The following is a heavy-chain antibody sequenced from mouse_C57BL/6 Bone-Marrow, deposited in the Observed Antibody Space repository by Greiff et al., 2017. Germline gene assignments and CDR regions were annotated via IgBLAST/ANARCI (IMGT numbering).Heavy chain of an antibody. CDR3: ARPFYYGYDY. V-gene: IGHV1-64*01. CDR1: GYTFTSYW. J-gene: IGHJ2*01. CDR2: IHPNSGST. Sequence: QVQLQQPGAELVKPGASVKLSCKASGYTFTSYWMHWVKQRPGQGLEWIGMIHPNSGSTNYNEKFKSKATLTADKSSSTAYMQLSSLTSEDSAVYYCARPFYYGYDYWGQGTTLTVSS. D-gene: IGHD2-2*01.